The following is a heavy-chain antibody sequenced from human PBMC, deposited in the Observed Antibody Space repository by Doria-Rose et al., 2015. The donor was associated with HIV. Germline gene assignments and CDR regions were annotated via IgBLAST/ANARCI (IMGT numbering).Heavy chain of an antibody. CDR1: GVSLSSPGMG. Sequence: QITLKESGPVLVKPTETLTLTCTVSGVSLSSPGMGVSWISQPPGQALEWLAKIFSDDERSYKTSLKSRLNISRGTSKSQVVLTMTDMDPVDTATYYCARIKSSRWYHKYYFDFWGQGTLVIVSA. CDR2: IFSDDER. D-gene: IGHD6-13*01. J-gene: IGHJ4*02. CDR3: ARIKSSRWYHKYYFDF. V-gene: IGHV2-26*01.